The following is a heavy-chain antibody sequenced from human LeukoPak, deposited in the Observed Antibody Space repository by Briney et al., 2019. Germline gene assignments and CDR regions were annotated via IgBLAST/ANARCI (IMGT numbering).Heavy chain of an antibody. V-gene: IGHV3-33*01. J-gene: IGHJ6*02. Sequence: PGGSLRLSCPASGFTLIHYDMDCVRQAPGKGLEWVAVIWYDGSYKYYADSVRGRFTISRDNSKNTVYVQMNRLRVEDTAVYYCVRACHGDARPFHSSMDDWGRGTMVTVSS. D-gene: IGHD4-17*01. CDR3: VRACHGDARPFHSSMDD. CDR2: IWYDGSYK. CDR1: GFTLIHYD.